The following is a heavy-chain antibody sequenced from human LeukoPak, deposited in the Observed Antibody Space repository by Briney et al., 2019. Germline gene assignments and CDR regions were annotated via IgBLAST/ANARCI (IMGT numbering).Heavy chain of an antibody. D-gene: IGHD6-13*01. J-gene: IGHJ4*01. CDR3: ARDGTAAGLYFDL. Sequence: GGSLRLSCEVSGFTFTDYWMNWVRQAPGKGPEWVASIRQDGSEKTYVDSVKGRFNISRDNTKNSLSLQLNGLRAEDTAVYYRARDGTAAGLYFDLWGQGTLVTVSS. V-gene: IGHV3-7*01. CDR1: GFTFTDYW. CDR2: IRQDGSEK.